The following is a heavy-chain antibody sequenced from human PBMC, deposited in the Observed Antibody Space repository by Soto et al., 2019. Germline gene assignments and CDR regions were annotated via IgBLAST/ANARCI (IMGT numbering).Heavy chain of an antibody. CDR1: GFTFSSYA. D-gene: IGHD2-15*01. Sequence: GGSLRLSCAASGFTFSSYAMHWVRQAPGKGLEWVAVISYDGSNKYYADSVKGRFTISRDNSKNTLYLQMNSLRAEDTAVYYCARDPTTVVREFHFDYWGQGTLVTVSS. CDR3: ARDPTTVVREFHFDY. CDR2: ISYDGSNK. V-gene: IGHV3-30-3*01. J-gene: IGHJ4*02.